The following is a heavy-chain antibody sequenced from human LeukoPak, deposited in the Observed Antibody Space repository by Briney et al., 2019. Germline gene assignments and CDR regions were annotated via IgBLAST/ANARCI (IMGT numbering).Heavy chain of an antibody. CDR3: ARVEYSGSYSLGWFDP. CDR2: IYYSGST. V-gene: IGHV4-59*08. J-gene: IGHJ5*02. D-gene: IGHD1-26*01. CDR1: GGSISSYY. Sequence: PWETLSLTCTVSGGSISSYYWSWIRQPPGKGLEWIGYIYYSGSTNYNPSLKSRVTISVDTSKNQFSLKLSSVTAADTAVYYCARVEYSGSYSLGWFDPWGQGTLVTVSS.